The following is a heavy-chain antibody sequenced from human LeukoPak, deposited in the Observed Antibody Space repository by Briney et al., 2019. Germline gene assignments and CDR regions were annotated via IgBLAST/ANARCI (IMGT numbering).Heavy chain of an antibody. V-gene: IGHV3-30-3*01. D-gene: IGHD1-1*01. CDR2: ISYDGSNK. J-gene: IGHJ4*02. Sequence: GRSLRLSCAASGFTFSSYAMHWVRQAPGKGLEWVAVISYDGSNKYYADSVKGRFTISRDNSKNTLYLQMNSLRAEDTAVYYCAKDVVLRGYPYFDYWGQGTLVTVSS. CDR3: AKDVVLRGYPYFDY. CDR1: GFTFSSYA.